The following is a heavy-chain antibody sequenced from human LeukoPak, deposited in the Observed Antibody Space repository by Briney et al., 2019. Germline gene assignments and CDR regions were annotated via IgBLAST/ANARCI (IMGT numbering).Heavy chain of an antibody. J-gene: IGHJ4*02. CDR2: VSSNVYST. CDR3: VKDSKSSGWYVPPNFDY. V-gene: IGHV3-64D*09. CDR1: GFTFSTYA. D-gene: IGHD6-19*01. Sequence: PGGSLRLSCSASGFTFSTYAMHWVRQAPGKGLEYVSSVSSNVYSTHYADSVKGRFAISRDNSKNTLYLQMCSLRTEDTAVYYCVKDSKSSGWYVPPNFDYWGQGTLVTVSS.